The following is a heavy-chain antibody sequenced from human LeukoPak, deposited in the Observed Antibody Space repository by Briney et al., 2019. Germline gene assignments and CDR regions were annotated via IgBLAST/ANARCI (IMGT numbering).Heavy chain of an antibody. CDR2: INPNSGGT. CDR3: ARDLHPPAYGYDSY. Sequence: VSVTVSCKASGYTFTGYYMHWVRQAPGQGLEWMGWINPNSGGTNYAQKFQGRVTMTRDTSISTAYMELSRLRSDDTAVYYCARDLHPPAYGYDSYWGQGTLVTVSS. V-gene: IGHV1-2*02. D-gene: IGHD5-18*01. CDR1: GYTFTGYY. J-gene: IGHJ4*02.